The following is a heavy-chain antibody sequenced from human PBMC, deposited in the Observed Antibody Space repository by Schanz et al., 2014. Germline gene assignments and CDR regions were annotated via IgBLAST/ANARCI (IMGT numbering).Heavy chain of an antibody. J-gene: IGHJ3*02. CDR1: GGTFSSYT. CDR2: INVGNGNM. D-gene: IGHD2-2*01. V-gene: IGHV1-3*01. Sequence: QVQLVQSGAEVKKPGSSVKVSCKASGGTFSSYTISWVRQAPGQGLEWMGWINVGNGNMKYSQKFQGRVTITRDTSASTAYMELSSLRYEDTALYYCARGTMPGTFDIWGQGTMVTVSS. CDR3: ARGTMPGTFDI.